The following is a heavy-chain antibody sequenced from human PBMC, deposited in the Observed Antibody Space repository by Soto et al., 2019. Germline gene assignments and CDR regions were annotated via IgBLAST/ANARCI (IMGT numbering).Heavy chain of an antibody. CDR1: GGSISSYY. D-gene: IGHD6-19*01. J-gene: IGHJ4*02. Sequence: PSETLSLTCTVSGGSISSYYWSWIRQPPGKGLEWIGYIYYSGSTNYNPSLKSRVTISVDTSKNQFSLKLSSVTAADTAVYYCARVLAVAGFEGEFDYWGQGTLVTVSS. CDR2: IYYSGST. V-gene: IGHV4-59*01. CDR3: ARVLAVAGFEGEFDY.